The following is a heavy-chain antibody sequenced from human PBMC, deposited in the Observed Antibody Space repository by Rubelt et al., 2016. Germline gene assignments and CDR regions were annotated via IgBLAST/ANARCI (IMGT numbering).Heavy chain of an antibody. CDR3: AGHGNSYGDNWFDP. J-gene: IGHJ5*02. V-gene: IGHV4-59*08. D-gene: IGHD5-18*01. Sequence: QVQLQESGPGLVKPSETLSLTCIVSGGSIRSYYWSWIRQPPGKGLEWIGYLYYSGSTNYNPSPTSRGTISGDTSKNQFSRKLSSVAAADTAVYYGAGHGNSYGDNWFDPWGQGTLVTVSS. CDR2: LYYSGST. CDR1: GGSIRSYY.